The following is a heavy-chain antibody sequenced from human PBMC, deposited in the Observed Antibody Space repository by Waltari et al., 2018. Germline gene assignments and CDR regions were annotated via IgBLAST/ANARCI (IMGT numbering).Heavy chain of an antibody. CDR2: FDPEDGET. CDR1: GYTLTELS. D-gene: IGHD6-13*01. J-gene: IGHJ6*03. CDR3: ATGGRKRIAVAGTGEDYYYMDV. Sequence: QVQLVQSGAEVKKPGASVKVSCKVSGYTLTELSMHWVRQAPGKGLEWMGGFDPEDGETIYAQKFQGRVTMTEDTSTDTAYMELSSRRSEDTAVYYCATGGRKRIAVAGTGEDYYYMDVWGKGTTVTVSS. V-gene: IGHV1-24*01.